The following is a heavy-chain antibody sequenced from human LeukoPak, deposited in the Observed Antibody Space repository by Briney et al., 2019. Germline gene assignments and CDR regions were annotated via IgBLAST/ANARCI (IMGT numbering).Heavy chain of an antibody. J-gene: IGHJ6*03. CDR2: IHTSGST. Sequence: SETLSLTCIVSGGSISSYYWSWIRQPAGKGLEWIGRIHTSGSTNYNPSLKSRVTMSVDTSKNQFSLKLSSVTAADTAVYYCARDMRDNIVVVVAAADFYYYYMDVWGKGTTVTVSS. D-gene: IGHD2-15*01. V-gene: IGHV4-4*07. CDR3: ARDMRDNIVVVVAAADFYYYYMDV. CDR1: GGSISSYY.